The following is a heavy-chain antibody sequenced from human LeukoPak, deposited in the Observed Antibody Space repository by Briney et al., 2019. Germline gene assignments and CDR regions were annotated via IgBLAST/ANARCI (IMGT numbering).Heavy chain of an antibody. J-gene: IGHJ4*02. Sequence: ASVKVSCKASGYTFTSYYMHWVRQAPGQGLEWMGIINPSGGSTSYAQKFHGRVTMTRDTSTSTVYMELSSLRSEDTAVYYCARSSVSGPRVDYWGQGTLVTVSS. CDR3: ARSSVSGPRVDY. V-gene: IGHV1-46*01. CDR1: GYTFTSYY. D-gene: IGHD6-19*01. CDR2: INPSGGST.